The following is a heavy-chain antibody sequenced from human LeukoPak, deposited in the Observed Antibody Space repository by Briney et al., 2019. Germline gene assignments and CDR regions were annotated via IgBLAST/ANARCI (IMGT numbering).Heavy chain of an antibody. J-gene: IGHJ4*02. CDR3: ARGTVGYFDY. CDR2: INPNSGDT. V-gene: IGHV1-2*02. D-gene: IGHD4-11*01. Sequence: GASVKVSCKASGYTFTNYYMHWVRQAAGQGLEWMGWINPNSGDTNYAQRFQGRVTMTRDTSITTTYMELNRLRSDDTAVYYCARGTVGYFDYWGQGTLVTVSS. CDR1: GYTFTNYY.